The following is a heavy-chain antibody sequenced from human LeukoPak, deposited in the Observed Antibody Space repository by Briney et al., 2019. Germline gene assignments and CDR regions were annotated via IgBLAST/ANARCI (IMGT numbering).Heavy chain of an antibody. J-gene: IGHJ4*02. CDR1: GYTFTSYG. CDR3: AEVLGYCSGGCCPLRY. V-gene: IGHV1-18*01. Sequence: ASVKVSCKASGYTFTSYGISWVRQAPGQGLEWMGWISAYNGNTNYAQKLQGRVTMTTDTSTSTAYMELRSLRSDDTAVYYCAEVLGYCSGGCCPLRYWGQGTLVTVSS. D-gene: IGHD2-15*01. CDR2: ISAYNGNT.